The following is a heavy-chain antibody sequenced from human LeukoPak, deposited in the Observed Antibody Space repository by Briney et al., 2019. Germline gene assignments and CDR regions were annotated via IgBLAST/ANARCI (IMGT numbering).Heavy chain of an antibody. CDR2: ISYDGSNK. D-gene: IGHD5-18*01. J-gene: IGHJ4*02. CDR1: GFTFSSYA. V-gene: IGHV3-30*04. CDR3: ARGTHTAMATGLCNY. Sequence: GGSLRLSCAASGFTFSSYAMHWVRQAPGKGLEWVAVISYDGSNKYYADSVKGRFTISRDNSKNTLYLQMNSLRAEDTAVYYCARGTHTAMATGLCNYWGQGTLVTVSS.